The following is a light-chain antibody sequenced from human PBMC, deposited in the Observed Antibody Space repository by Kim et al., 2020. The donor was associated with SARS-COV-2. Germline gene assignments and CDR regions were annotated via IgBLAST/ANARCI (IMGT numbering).Light chain of an antibody. CDR3: QQYNAYPWT. Sequence: ASVGDRVTSTCRARQSVYTWLAWYQQKPEKTPNLLIDTASYLQNGAPSRFSGSGSGTEFTLTINSLQPDDFATYYCQQYNAYPWTFGQGTKVDIK. J-gene: IGKJ1*01. CDR2: TAS. CDR1: QSVYTW. V-gene: IGKV1-5*03.